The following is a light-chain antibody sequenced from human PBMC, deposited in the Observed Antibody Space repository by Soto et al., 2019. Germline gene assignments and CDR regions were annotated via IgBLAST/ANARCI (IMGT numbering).Light chain of an antibody. CDR3: LLSYSGARV. CDR2: DTS. CDR1: TGAVTSGHY. V-gene: IGLV7-46*01. J-gene: IGLJ2*01. Sequence: QAVVTQEPSLTVSPGGTVTLTCGSSTGAVTSGHYSYWFQQKPGQAPRTLISDTSNKHSWTPARFSGSLLGGKAALTLSGAQPEDEAEYYCLLSYSGARVFGGGTKLTVL.